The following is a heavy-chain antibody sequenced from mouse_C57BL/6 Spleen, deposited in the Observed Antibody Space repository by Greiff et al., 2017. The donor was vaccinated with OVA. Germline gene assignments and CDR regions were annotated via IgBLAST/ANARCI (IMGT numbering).Heavy chain of an antibody. Sequence: QVQLKQSGPELVKPGASVKISCKASGYAFSSSWMNWVKQRPGKGLEWIGRIYPGDGDTNYNGKFKGKATLTADKSSSTAYMQLSSLTTEDSAVYFCARILLMDYWGQGTSVTVSS. D-gene: IGHD1-1*01. CDR2: IYPGDGDT. CDR3: ARILLMDY. J-gene: IGHJ4*01. V-gene: IGHV1-82*01. CDR1: GYAFSSSW.